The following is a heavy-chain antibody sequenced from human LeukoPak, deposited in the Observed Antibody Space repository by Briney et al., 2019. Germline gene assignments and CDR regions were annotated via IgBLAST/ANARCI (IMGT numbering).Heavy chain of an antibody. Sequence: AETLSLTCTVSGGSISSYYWSWIRQPPGKGLEWIGYIYYSGNTNYNPSLKSRVTISVDTSKNQFSLKLSSVTAADTAVYYCARTIVGADDAFDIWGQGTMVTVSS. J-gene: IGHJ3*02. V-gene: IGHV4-59*08. CDR3: ARTIVGADDAFDI. CDR1: GGSISSYY. D-gene: IGHD1-26*01. CDR2: IYYSGNT.